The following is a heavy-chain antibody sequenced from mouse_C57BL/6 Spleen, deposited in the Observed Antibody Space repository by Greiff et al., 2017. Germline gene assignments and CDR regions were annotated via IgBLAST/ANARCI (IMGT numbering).Heavy chain of an antibody. V-gene: IGHV1-80*01. CDR1: GYAFSSYW. D-gene: IGHD1-1*01. J-gene: IGHJ2*01. CDR2: IYPGDGDT. CDR3: AREGITPITTVVARDFDY. Sequence: QVQLQQSGAELVKPGASVKISCKASGYAFSSYWMNWVKQRPGKGLEWIGQIYPGDGDTNYNGKFKGKATLTADKSSSTAYMQLSSLTSEDSAVYFCAREGITPITTVVARDFDYWGQGTTLTVSS.